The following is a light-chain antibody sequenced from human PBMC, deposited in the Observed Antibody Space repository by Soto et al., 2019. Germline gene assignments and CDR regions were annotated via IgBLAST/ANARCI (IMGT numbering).Light chain of an antibody. Sequence: DIQMTQSPSSLSASVGDRITITCRASLRISRCLNWYQQNPGKAPKLLIFTASSSQRGVPSRFSGSGSGTDFTLTISSLQPEDFAIYSCQQSYLNPLTCGGGTKVEI. CDR1: LRISRC. CDR2: TAS. CDR3: QQSYLNPLT. V-gene: IGKV1-39*01. J-gene: IGKJ4*02.